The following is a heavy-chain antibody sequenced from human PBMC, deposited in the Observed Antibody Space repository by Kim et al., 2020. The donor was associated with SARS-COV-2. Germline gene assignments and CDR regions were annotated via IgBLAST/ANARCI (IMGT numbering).Heavy chain of an antibody. Sequence: ASVKVSCKASGYTFTGYYMHWVRQAPGQGLEWMGRINPNSGGTNYAQKFQGRVTMTRDTSISTAYMELSRLRSDDTAVYYCARDHSSGWFGGVNFDYWGQGTLVTVSS. CDR2: INPNSGGT. CDR1: GYTFTGYY. D-gene: IGHD6-19*01. CDR3: ARDHSSGWFGGVNFDY. J-gene: IGHJ4*02. V-gene: IGHV1-2*06.